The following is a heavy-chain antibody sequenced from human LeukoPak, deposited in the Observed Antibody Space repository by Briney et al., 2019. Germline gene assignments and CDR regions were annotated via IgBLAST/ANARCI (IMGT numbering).Heavy chain of an antibody. Sequence: GGSLRLSCAASGFIFIPYARNWVRQAPGRGLEWVSYISSTYDIYYSDSVRGRFTVSRDNAKNSVYLQMNSLRDEDTAVYYCARDHNWGFDFWGQGTLVAVSS. J-gene: IGHJ4*02. V-gene: IGHV3-48*02. D-gene: IGHD7-27*01. CDR1: GFIFIPYA. CDR3: ARDHNWGFDF. CDR2: ISSTYDI.